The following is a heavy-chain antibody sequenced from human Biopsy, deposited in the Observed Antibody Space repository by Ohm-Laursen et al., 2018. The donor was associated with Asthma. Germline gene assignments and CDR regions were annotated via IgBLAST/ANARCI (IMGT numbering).Heavy chain of an antibody. CDR3: AIGDSSNWSHYYFDY. CDR2: IYSGVTS. D-gene: IGHD3-22*01. Sequence: SLRLSCSASGFAVSREHMFWGRQSGVKGLEWVGVIYSGVTSHTADSVMCRFTISRDYSKNTLYLQMHSLRAEGTAVYYCAIGDSSNWSHYYFDYWGQGTLVTVSS. CDR1: GFAVSREH. V-gene: IGHV3-53*01. J-gene: IGHJ4*02.